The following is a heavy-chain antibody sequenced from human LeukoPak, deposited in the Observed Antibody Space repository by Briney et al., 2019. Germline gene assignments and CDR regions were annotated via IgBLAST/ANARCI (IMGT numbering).Heavy chain of an antibody. CDR1: GFTFSSYS. Sequence: GGSLRLSCAASGFTFSSYSMNWVRQAPGKGLEWVSSISSSSSYIYYADSVKGRFTISRDNAKNSLYLQMNSLRAEDTAVYYCARDLIRGREQQQLDYWGQGTLVTVSS. V-gene: IGHV3-21*01. D-gene: IGHD6-13*01. CDR3: ARDLIRGREQQQLDY. J-gene: IGHJ4*02. CDR2: ISSSSSYI.